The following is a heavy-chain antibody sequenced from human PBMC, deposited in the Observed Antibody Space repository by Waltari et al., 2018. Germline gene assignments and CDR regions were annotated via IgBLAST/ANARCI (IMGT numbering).Heavy chain of an antibody. J-gene: IGHJ4*02. V-gene: IGHV4-34*01. D-gene: IGHD3-3*01. CDR3: AGHRMVIFGVDPRMSSPPDY. CDR1: GGSFSGYY. Sequence: QVQLQQWGAGLLKPSETLSLTCAVYGGSFSGYYWSWIRQPPGKGLEWIGEINHSGSTNYNPSLKSRVTISVDTSKNQFSLKRSSVTAADTAVYYCAGHRMVIFGVDPRMSSPPDYWGQGTLVTVSS. CDR2: INHSGST.